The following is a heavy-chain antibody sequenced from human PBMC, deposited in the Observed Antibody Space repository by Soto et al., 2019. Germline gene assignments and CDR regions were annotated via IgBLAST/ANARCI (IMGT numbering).Heavy chain of an antibody. CDR1: GYTFTSYA. J-gene: IGHJ6*02. V-gene: IGHV1-3*05. CDR2: INAGNGNT. Sequence: QVQLVQSGAEEKKPGASVKVSCKASGYTFTSYAMHWVRQAPGQRLEWMGWINAGNGNTKYSQKFQGRVPITRDTSESTAFMELSSLKCEDTAVYYCARDRLWFGELRAGSYYGMDVWGQGTTVTVSS. D-gene: IGHD3-10*01. CDR3: ARDRLWFGELRAGSYYGMDV.